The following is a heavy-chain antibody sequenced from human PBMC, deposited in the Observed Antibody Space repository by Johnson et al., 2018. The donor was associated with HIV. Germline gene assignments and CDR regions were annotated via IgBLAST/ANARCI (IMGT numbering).Heavy chain of an antibody. D-gene: IGHD6-13*01. J-gene: IGHJ3*02. Sequence: QVQLVESGGGVVQPGRSVRLSCVVSGLNFSDYGMHWVRQAPGKGLEWVAVISFDGSNEYYADSVKGRFTISRENAKNSLYLPMNNVRAEDTAVYYCAKDWAYSSSWYDEGLAFDIWSQGTMVTVSS. CDR2: ISFDGSNE. V-gene: IGHV3-30*14. CDR1: GLNFSDYG. CDR3: AKDWAYSSSWYDEGLAFDI.